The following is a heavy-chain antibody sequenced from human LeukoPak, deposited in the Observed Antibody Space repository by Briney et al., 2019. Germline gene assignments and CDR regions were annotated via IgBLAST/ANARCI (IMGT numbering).Heavy chain of an antibody. CDR1: GGSISSSSYY. V-gene: IGHV4-39*01. CDR3: ASRKYSSSWYPKYYFDY. J-gene: IGHJ4*02. D-gene: IGHD6-13*01. Sequence: SETLSLTCTVSGGSISSSSYYWGWIRQPPGKGLEWIGSIYYSGSTYYNPSLKSRVTISVDTSKNQFSLKLSSVTAADTAVYYCASRKYSSSWYPKYYFDYWGQRTLVTVSS. CDR2: IYYSGST.